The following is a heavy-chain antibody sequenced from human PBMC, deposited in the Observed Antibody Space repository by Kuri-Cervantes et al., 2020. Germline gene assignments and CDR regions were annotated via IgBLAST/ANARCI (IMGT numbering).Heavy chain of an antibody. CDR3: ARDFSVTDLFSFDY. Sequence: GGSLRLSCAASGFTVSSNYMSWVRQAPGKGLEWVAVISYDGSNKYYADSVKGRFTISRDNSKNTLYLQMNRLRAEDTAVYSRARDFSVTDLFSFDYWGQGTLVTVSS. J-gene: IGHJ4*02. CDR2: ISYDGSNK. V-gene: IGHV3-30-3*01. D-gene: IGHD2-21*02. CDR1: GFTVSSNY.